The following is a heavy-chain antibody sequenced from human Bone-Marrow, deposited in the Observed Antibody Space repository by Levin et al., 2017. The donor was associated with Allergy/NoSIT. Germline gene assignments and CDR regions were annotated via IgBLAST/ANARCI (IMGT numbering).Heavy chain of an antibody. CDR3: ARPSITQDASFPLDI. CDR1: EYRFPTYW. CDR2: IYPGDSET. Sequence: GESLKISCKGYEYRFPTYWIAWVRQKPGKGLEWMGTIYPGDSETRYSPSFKGQATLSADKSINTAYLQWSSLKASDTAMYYCARPSITQDASFPLDIWGQGTMVTVSS. V-gene: IGHV5-51*01. D-gene: IGHD1-20*01. J-gene: IGHJ3*02.